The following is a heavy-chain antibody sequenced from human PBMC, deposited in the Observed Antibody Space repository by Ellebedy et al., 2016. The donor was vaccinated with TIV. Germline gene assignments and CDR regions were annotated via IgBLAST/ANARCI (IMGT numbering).Heavy chain of an antibody. V-gene: IGHV7-4-1*02. CDR3: ARAQYSSSAYNWFDP. CDR2: INTNTGNP. J-gene: IGHJ5*02. D-gene: IGHD6-6*01. CDR1: GYTFTSYY. Sequence: ASVKVSCKASGYTFTSYYMHWVRQAPGQGLEWMGWINTNTGNPTYAQGFTGRFVFSLDTSVSTAYLQISSLKAEDTAVYYCARAQYSSSAYNWFDPWGQGILVTVSS.